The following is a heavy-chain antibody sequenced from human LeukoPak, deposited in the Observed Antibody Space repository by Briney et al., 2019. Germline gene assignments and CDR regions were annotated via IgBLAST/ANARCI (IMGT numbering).Heavy chain of an antibody. CDR1: GGSISSSSYY. J-gene: IGHJ6*03. V-gene: IGHV4-39*07. D-gene: IGHD6-6*01. CDR2: IYYSGST. Sequence: SETLSLTCTVSGGSISSSSYYWGWIRQPPGKGLEWIGSIYYSGSTYYNPSLKSRVTISVDTSKNQFSLKLSSVTAADTAVYYCARDPQYSSSGYMDVWGKGTTVTVSS. CDR3: ARDPQYSSSGYMDV.